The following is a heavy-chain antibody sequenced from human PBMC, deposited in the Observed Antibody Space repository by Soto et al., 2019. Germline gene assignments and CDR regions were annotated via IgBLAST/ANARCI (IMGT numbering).Heavy chain of an antibody. CDR1: GGSISSYY. CDR2: IYYSGST. Sequence: SETLSLTCTVSGGSISSYYWSWIRQPPGKGLEWIGYIYYSGSTNYNPSLKSRVTISVDTSKNQFSLKLSSVTATDTAVYYCARGGGYCSSTSCYDYYYYYMDVWGKGTTVTVSS. D-gene: IGHD2-2*01. J-gene: IGHJ6*03. CDR3: ARGGGYCSSTSCYDYYYYYMDV. V-gene: IGHV4-59*01.